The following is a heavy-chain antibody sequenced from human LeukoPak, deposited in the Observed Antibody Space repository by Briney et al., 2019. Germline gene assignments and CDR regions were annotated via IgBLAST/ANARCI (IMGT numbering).Heavy chain of an antibody. CDR2: ISGDGSDT. CDR3: ARDYNYYFDY. J-gene: IGHJ4*02. Sequence: PGGSLRLSCAASGFTARHYWMHWVRQAPGKGLGWLSRISGDGSDTTYADSVKGRFTISRDNARNTLDLQMNSMRVEDTAVYYCARDYNYYFDYWGQGILVTVSS. D-gene: IGHD1-1*01. V-gene: IGHV3-74*01. CDR1: GFTARHYW.